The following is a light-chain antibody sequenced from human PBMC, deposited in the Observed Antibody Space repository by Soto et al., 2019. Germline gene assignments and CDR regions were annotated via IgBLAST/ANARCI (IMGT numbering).Light chain of an antibody. J-gene: IGKJ5*01. CDR1: QSISTY. CDR3: QQYNNWPIT. V-gene: IGKV3-15*01. Sequence: EIVLTQSRGTLSLSPGESATLSCRASQSISTYLAWYQQKSGQAPRLLIYRASTRATGIPARFSGSGSGTEFTLTISSLQSEDFAVYYCQQYNNWPITFGQGTRLEIK. CDR2: RAS.